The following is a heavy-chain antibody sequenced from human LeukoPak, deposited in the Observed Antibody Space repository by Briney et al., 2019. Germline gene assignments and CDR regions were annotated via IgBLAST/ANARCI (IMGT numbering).Heavy chain of an antibody. CDR1: GYSFSSASF. V-gene: IGHV4-38-2*02. D-gene: IGHD6-6*01. CDR3: ARAARPTNNWFDP. Sequence: SQTLSLTRTVSGYSFSSASFWGWIRQPPGKGLEWVWTIHEGGRTFYNSSLKSRVTISIDTSKNQFSLEVNSVTAADTAVYYCARAARPTNNWFDPWGQGTLVTVSS. J-gene: IGHJ5*02. CDR2: IHEGGRT.